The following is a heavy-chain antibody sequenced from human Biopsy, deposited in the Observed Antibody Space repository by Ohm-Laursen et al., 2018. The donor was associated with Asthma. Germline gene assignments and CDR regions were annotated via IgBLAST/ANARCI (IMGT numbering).Heavy chain of an antibody. CDR3: AKERYYDFWSGYPI. CDR1: GFRFSDYG. D-gene: IGHD3-3*01. Sequence: GSLRLSCAASGFRFSDYGMHWVRQAPGKGLEWVASVSSNGGARDYADSVKGRFTISRDNSKNTLYLQMNSLRAEDTAVYYCAKERYYDFWSGYPIWGQGTMVTASS. J-gene: IGHJ3*02. CDR2: VSSNGGAR. V-gene: IGHV3-NL1*01.